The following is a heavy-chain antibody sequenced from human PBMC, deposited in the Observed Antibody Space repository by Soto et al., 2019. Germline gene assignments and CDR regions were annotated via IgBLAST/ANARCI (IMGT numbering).Heavy chain of an antibody. Sequence: QVQLVQSGAEVKKPGASVKVSCKASGYTFTNYAMHWVRQAPGQRLEWMGWINAGNGNTKYSQKFQGRVTITRDTSSSTAYMELSSLRSEDTAGYYCGRGSGRNWFDPWGQGTLVTVSS. V-gene: IGHV1-3*01. D-gene: IGHD3-10*01. CDR3: GRGSGRNWFDP. J-gene: IGHJ5*02. CDR1: GYTFTNYA. CDR2: INAGNGNT.